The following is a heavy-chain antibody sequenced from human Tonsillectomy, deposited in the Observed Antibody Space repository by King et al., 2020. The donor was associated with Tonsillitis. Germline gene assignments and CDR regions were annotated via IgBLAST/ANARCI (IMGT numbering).Heavy chain of an antibody. CDR2: IKSKTDGGTT. V-gene: IGHV3-15*07. CDR1: GFTFSNAW. D-gene: IGHD2-21*02. CDR3: TPTHFLQGCDCYSWFPWPFYFDH. Sequence: EVQLQESGGGLVKPGGSLRLSCAASGFTFSNAWMNWVRQAPGKGLEWVGLIKSKTDGGTTDYAAPVKGRCTISRDDSKNTLYLQVNSLKIEDTAVYYFTPTHFLQGCDCYSWFPWPFYFDHRGQGTLVTVSS. J-gene: IGHJ4*02.